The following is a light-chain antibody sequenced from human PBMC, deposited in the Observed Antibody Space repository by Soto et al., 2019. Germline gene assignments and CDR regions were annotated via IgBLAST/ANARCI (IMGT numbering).Light chain of an antibody. CDR1: SSDVGGYNY. Sequence: QSVLTQPASVSGSPGQSITISCTGPSSDVGGYNYVSWYQQHPGKAPKLMIYDVSNRPSGVSNRFSGSKSGNTASLTISGLQAVDEADSYCSSFTSSSGYVFGTGTKVTVL. V-gene: IGLV2-14*01. J-gene: IGLJ1*01. CDR3: SSFTSSSGYV. CDR2: DVS.